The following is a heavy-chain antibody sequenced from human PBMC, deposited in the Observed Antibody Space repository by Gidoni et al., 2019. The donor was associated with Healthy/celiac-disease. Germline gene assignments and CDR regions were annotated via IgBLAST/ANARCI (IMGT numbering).Heavy chain of an antibody. Sequence: QVQLVQSGAEVKKPGASVKVSCKASGYTFTSYYMHWVRQAPGQGLEWMGIINPSGGSTSYAQKFQGRVTMTRDTSTSTVYMELSSLRSEDTAVYYCARDKRIGLQPPLIDYWGQGTLVTVSS. V-gene: IGHV1-46*01. CDR1: GYTFTSYY. CDR2: INPSGGST. CDR3: ARDKRIGLQPPLIDY. D-gene: IGHD1-1*01. J-gene: IGHJ4*02.